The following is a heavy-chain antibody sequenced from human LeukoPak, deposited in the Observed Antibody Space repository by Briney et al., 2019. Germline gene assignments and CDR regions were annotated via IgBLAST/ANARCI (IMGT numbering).Heavy chain of an antibody. J-gene: IGHJ6*03. CDR2: ISSGGSTI. CDR3: ARDGGITLVRGVIMGDYYYYYMDV. Sequence: SGGSLRLSCAASEFTFSNYEMNWVRQAPGKGLEWVSYISSGGSTIYYADSVKGRFTISRDNAKNSLYLQMNSLRAEDTAVYYCARDGGITLVRGVIMGDYYYYYMDVWGRRTTVTVSS. D-gene: IGHD3-10*01. CDR1: EFTFSNYE. V-gene: IGHV3-48*03.